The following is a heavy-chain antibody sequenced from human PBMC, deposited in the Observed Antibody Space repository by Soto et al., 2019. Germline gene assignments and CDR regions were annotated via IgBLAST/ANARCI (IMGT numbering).Heavy chain of an antibody. J-gene: IGHJ6*02. D-gene: IGHD3-10*01. CDR1: GFTFSSYG. CDR3: ANDKGFMRYYGIDV. CDR2: ISYDGSNK. V-gene: IGHV3-30*18. Sequence: VQLVESGGGLVQPGGSLRLSCAASGFTFSSYGMHWVRQAPGKGLEWVAVISYDGSNKYYADSVKGRFTISRDNSKNTLYLQMNSLRAEDTAVYYCANDKGFMRYYGIDVWGQGTTVTVSS.